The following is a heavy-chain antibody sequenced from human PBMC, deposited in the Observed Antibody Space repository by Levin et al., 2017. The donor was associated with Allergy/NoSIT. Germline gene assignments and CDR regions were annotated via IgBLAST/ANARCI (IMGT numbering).Heavy chain of an antibody. Sequence: PSETLSLTCTVSGGSISSYYWSWIRQPPGKGLEWIGYIYYSGSTNYNPSLKSRVTISVDTSKNQFSLKLSSVTAADTAVYYCARDRDYGSGSFDPWGQGTLVTVSS. D-gene: IGHD3-10*01. CDR2: IYYSGST. CDR1: GGSISSYY. CDR3: ARDRDYGSGSFDP. J-gene: IGHJ5*02. V-gene: IGHV4-59*01.